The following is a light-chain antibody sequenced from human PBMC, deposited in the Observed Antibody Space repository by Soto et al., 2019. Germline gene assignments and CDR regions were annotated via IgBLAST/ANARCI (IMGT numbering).Light chain of an antibody. V-gene: IGKV1-5*03. J-gene: IGKJ1*01. CDR3: QQYNSYSPT. CDR1: QSISVW. Sequence: DIQMTQSPSTLSASVGDRATITCRASQSISVWLAWYQQKAGKAPNLLIYKASRLESGVPSRFSGSGSETEFTLTISGLQPGDSATYYCQQYNSYSPTFGQGTKVDSK. CDR2: KAS.